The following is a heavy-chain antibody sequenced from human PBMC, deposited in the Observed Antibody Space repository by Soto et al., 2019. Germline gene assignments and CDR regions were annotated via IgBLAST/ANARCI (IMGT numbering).Heavy chain of an antibody. V-gene: IGHV3-23*01. CDR2: ISGGGGYI. Sequence: PGGSLRLSCAASGFTFSTYAMSWVRQAPRKGLEWVSTISGGGGYIYYADSVKGRFTISGDDSKNMLYLQMNGLRAEDTAVYYCAKDHYYDSSAWGVYFDYWGQGTLVTVSS. J-gene: IGHJ4*02. D-gene: IGHD3-22*01. CDR1: GFTFSTYA. CDR3: AKDHYYDSSAWGVYFDY.